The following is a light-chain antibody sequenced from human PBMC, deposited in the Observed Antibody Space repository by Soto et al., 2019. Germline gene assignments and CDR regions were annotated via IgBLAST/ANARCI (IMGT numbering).Light chain of an antibody. V-gene: IGKV1-39*01. CDR2: AAS. Sequence: DIQMTQSPSSLSASVGDRVTITCRASQSISSYLNWYQQKPGKDPKLLIYAASSLQSGVPSRFSGSGSGTDFTLTISSLQPEDFATYYCQQSYSTFITFGQGTRLEIK. CDR3: QQSYSTFIT. CDR1: QSISSY. J-gene: IGKJ5*01.